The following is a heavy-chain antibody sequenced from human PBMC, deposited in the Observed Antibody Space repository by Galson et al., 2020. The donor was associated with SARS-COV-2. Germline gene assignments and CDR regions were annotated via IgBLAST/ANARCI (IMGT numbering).Heavy chain of an antibody. J-gene: IGHJ6*02. D-gene: IGHD3-22*01. CDR2: ISWNSGSI. V-gene: IGHV3-9*01. Sequence: GGSLRLSCAASGFTFDDYAMHWVRQAPGKGLEWVSGISWNSGSIGYADSVKGRFTISRDNAKNSLYLQMNSLRAEDTALYYCAKDSEIDSSGYMYYYYGMDVWGQGTTVTVSS. CDR3: AKDSEIDSSGYMYYYYGMDV. CDR1: GFTFDDYA.